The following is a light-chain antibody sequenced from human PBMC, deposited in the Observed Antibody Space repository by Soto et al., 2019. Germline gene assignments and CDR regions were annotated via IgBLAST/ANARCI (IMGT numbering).Light chain of an antibody. CDR2: AAS. J-gene: IGKJ4*01. Sequence: DIQMTQSPSSLSASVGDRVTITCRASQRVSSYLNWYQQKPGKAPKFLIYAASSLQSGVPSRFSGSGSGTDFTLTIRSLQPEDFATYYCQQYHSTPLTVGGGTNVEIK. V-gene: IGKV1-39*01. CDR1: QRVSSY. CDR3: QQYHSTPLT.